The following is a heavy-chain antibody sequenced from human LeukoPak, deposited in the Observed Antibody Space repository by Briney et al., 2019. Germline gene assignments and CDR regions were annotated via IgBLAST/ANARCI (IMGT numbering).Heavy chain of an antibody. D-gene: IGHD6-19*01. CDR1: GYTFTGYY. Sequence: ASVKVSCKASGYTFTGYYLHWVRQAPGQGLEWMGWIHPNSGGTSYAQKFQGRVTMTRDTSISTAYMELSSLRSDDTAVYFCARLASVPGWGQGTLGTVSS. CDR2: IHPNSGGT. CDR3: ARLASVPG. V-gene: IGHV1-2*02. J-gene: IGHJ1*01.